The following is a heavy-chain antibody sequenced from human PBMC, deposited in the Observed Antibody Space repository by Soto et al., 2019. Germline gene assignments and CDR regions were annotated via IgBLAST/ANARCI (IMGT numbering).Heavy chain of an antibody. D-gene: IGHD1-1*01. CDR2: ISYDGSNK. Sequence: QVQLVESGGGVVQPGRSLRLSCAASGFTFSSYGMHWVRQAPGKGLEWVAVISYDGSNKYYADSVKGRFTISRDNSKNTLYIQMNSLRAEDTAVYYCAKGGSNYGMDVWGQRTTVTVSS. CDR3: AKGGSNYGMDV. CDR1: GFTFSSYG. J-gene: IGHJ6*02. V-gene: IGHV3-30*18.